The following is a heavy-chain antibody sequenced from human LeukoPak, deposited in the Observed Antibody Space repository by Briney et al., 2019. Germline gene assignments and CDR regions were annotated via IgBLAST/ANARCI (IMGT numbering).Heavy chain of an antibody. J-gene: IGHJ6*03. CDR1: GGSFSNYY. CDR3: ARRWNYGRNYYIDV. Sequence: PSETLSLTCAVYGGSFSNYYWSWLRQPPGKGLEWIGEINDSGRINYSPSLMSRVTVSVDTSKNQFSLRLTSVTATDTAVYYCARRWNYGRNYYIDVWGNGATVSVSS. V-gene: IGHV4-34*01. D-gene: IGHD1-7*01. CDR2: INDSGRI.